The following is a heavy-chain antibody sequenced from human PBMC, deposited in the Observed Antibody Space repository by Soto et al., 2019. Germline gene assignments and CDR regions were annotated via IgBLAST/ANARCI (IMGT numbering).Heavy chain of an antibody. CDR3: ARASSAGKDKWFDP. CDR1: GDSISSADYY. J-gene: IGHJ5*02. CDR2: IYYSGST. V-gene: IGHV4-30-4*01. Sequence: SETLSLTCTVSGDSISSADYYWSWIRQPPGKGLEWIGYIYYSGSTYYNPSLKSRLTISLDTSMNQFSLKLSSVTAADTAIYFCARASSAGKDKWFDPWGQGTLVTVSS. D-gene: IGHD1-26*01.